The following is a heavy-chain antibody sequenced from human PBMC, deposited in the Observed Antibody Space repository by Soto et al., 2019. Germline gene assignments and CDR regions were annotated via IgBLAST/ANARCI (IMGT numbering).Heavy chain of an antibody. D-gene: IGHD3-22*01. J-gene: IGHJ4*02. CDR3: ARGVHYDSSGYYYPGFDY. Sequence: SETLSLTCTGSGGTISSYYWSWIRQPPGKGLEWIGYIYYSGSTNYNPSLKSRVTISVDTSKNQFSLKLSSVTAADTAVYYCARGVHYDSSGYYYPGFDYWGQGTLVTV. CDR2: IYYSGST. V-gene: IGHV4-59*01. CDR1: GGTISSYY.